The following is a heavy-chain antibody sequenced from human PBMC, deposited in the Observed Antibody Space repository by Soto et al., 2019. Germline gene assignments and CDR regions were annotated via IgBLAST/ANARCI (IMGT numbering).Heavy chain of an antibody. D-gene: IGHD2-2*01. Sequence: SQTLSLTCAISGDSVSSNSAAWNWIRQSPSRDLEWLGRTYYRSKWYNDYAVSVKSRITINPDTSKNQFSLQLNSVTPEDTAVYYCARAGYIVVVPAAAWGMDVWGQGTTVTVSS. CDR1: GDSVSSNSAA. J-gene: IGHJ6*02. V-gene: IGHV6-1*01. CDR3: ARAGYIVVVPAAAWGMDV. CDR2: TYYRSKWYN.